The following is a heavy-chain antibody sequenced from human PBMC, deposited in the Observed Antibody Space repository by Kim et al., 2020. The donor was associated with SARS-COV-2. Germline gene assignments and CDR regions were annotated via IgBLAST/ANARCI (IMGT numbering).Heavy chain of an antibody. CDR1: GFTFSSYG. CDR3: ARDPYNWNAGDYHFDY. D-gene: IGHD1-20*01. Sequence: GGSLRLSCAASGFTFSSYGMHWVRQAPGKRLEWVAVISYDGSNKYYADSVKGRFTISRDNSKNTVDLQMNSLRAEDTAVYYCARDPYNWNAGDYHFDYWG. V-gene: IGHV3-30*03. CDR2: ISYDGSNK. J-gene: IGHJ4*01.